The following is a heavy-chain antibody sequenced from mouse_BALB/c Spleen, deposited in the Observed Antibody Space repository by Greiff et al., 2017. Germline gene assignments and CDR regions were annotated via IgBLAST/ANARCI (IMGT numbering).Heavy chain of an antibody. CDR1: GYTFTSYW. CDR2: IAPGSGST. D-gene: IGHD1-3*01. Sequence: DLVKPGASVKLSCKASGYTFTSYWINWIKQRPGQGLEWIGRIAPGSGSTYYNEMFKGKATLTVDTSSSTAYIQLSSLSSEDTAVYFCARSGGFYAMDYWGQGTSVTVSS. V-gene: IGHV1S41*01. CDR3: ARSGGFYAMDY. J-gene: IGHJ4*01.